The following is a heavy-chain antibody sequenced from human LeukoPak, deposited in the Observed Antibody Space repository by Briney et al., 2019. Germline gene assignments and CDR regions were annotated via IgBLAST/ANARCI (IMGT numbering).Heavy chain of an antibody. CDR2: ISYDESNK. Sequence: GGSLRLSCAASGFTFSTYGTHWVRQAPGKGLEWVAVISYDESNKYYADSIKGRFTISRDNSKNTLYLQMNSLRAEDTAVYYCAKDLTRVFYYYYGMDVWGQGTTVTVSS. CDR1: GFTFSTYG. CDR3: AKDLTRVFYYYYGMDV. V-gene: IGHV3-30*18. D-gene: IGHD7-27*01. J-gene: IGHJ6*02.